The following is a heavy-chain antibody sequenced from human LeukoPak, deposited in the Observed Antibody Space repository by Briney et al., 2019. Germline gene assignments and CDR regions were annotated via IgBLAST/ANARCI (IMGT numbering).Heavy chain of an antibody. Sequence: PSETLSLTCTVSGGSISSYYWSWIRQPPGKGLEWIGYIYYSGSTNYNPSLKSRVTISVDTSKNQFSLKLSSVTAADTAVYYCASDQRQWLYWGQGILVTVSS. J-gene: IGHJ4*02. CDR3: ASDQRQWLY. V-gene: IGHV4-59*01. D-gene: IGHD6-19*01. CDR1: GGSISSYY. CDR2: IYYSGST.